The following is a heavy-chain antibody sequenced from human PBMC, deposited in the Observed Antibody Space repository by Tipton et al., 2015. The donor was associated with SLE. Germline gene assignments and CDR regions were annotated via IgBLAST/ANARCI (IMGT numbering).Heavy chain of an antibody. Sequence: TLSLTCTVSGGSISSHSWSWIRQPPGKGLEWIGYIYYSGSTNYNPYLKSRVTISVDTSKNQFSLKLSSVTAADTAVYYCARAVGATLDYWGQGTLVTVSS. CDR3: ARAVGATLDY. V-gene: IGHV4-59*11. CDR1: GGSISSHS. CDR2: IYYSGST. J-gene: IGHJ4*02. D-gene: IGHD1-26*01.